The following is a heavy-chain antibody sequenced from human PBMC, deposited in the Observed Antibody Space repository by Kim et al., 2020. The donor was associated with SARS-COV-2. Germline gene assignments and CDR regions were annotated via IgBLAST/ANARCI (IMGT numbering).Heavy chain of an antibody. J-gene: IGHJ4*02. CDR3: ARDSRGVGLDY. CDR1: GGSISSGDYY. CDR2: ISYSGST. Sequence: SETLSLTCAVSGGSISSGDYYWSWIRRPPGKGLEWIGYISYSGSTYYNPSLKSRVTISVDTSKNQFSLKLSSVTAADTAVYYCARDSRGVGLDYWGQGT. D-gene: IGHD1-26*01. V-gene: IGHV4-30-4*01.